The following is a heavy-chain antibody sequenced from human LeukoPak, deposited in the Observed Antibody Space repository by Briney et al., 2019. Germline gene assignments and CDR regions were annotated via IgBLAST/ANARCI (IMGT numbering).Heavy chain of an antibody. CDR2: INNDGTTT. D-gene: IGHD3-10*01. V-gene: IGHV3-74*01. CDR1: GFTFSSYW. CDR3: TRDITLTRGGRSDY. J-gene: IGHJ4*02. Sequence: PGGSLRLSCAASGFTFSSYWIYWVPQSPGKGLVWVSRINNDGTTTNFAGSVKGRFTISRDNAKNMVYLQMNSLRAEDTAVYYCTRDITLTRGGRSDYWGQGTLVTVSS.